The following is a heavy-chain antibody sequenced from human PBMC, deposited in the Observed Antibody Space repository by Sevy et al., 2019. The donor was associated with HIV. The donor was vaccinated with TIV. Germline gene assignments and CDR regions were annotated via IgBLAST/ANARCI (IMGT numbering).Heavy chain of an antibody. CDR2: SSSSSSI. CDR1: GFTFSSYS. V-gene: IGHV3-48*02. J-gene: IGHJ4*02. D-gene: IGHD5-18*01. CDR3: ARDTTSGGYSYGQEYFDY. Sequence: GGSLRLSCAASGFTFSSYSMNWVRQAPGKGLEWVAYSSSSSSIYYADSVKGRFTIFRDNAKNSLYLQMNSLRDEDTAVYYCARDTTSGGYSYGQEYFDYWGQGTLVTVSS.